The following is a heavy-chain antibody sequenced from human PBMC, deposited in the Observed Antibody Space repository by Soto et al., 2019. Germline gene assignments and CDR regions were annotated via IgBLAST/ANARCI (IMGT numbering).Heavy chain of an antibody. CDR1: GFTFSSYW. CDR2: INSDGSST. CDR3: ARDPQRGWDNVVVVAAYYFDY. D-gene: IGHD2-15*01. V-gene: IGHV3-74*01. Sequence: GGSLRLSCAASGFTFSSYWMHWVRQAPGKGLVWVSRINSDGSSTSYADSVKGRFTISRDNAKNTLYLQMNSLRAEDTAVYYCARDPQRGWDNVVVVAAYYFDYWGQGTLVTVSS. J-gene: IGHJ4*02.